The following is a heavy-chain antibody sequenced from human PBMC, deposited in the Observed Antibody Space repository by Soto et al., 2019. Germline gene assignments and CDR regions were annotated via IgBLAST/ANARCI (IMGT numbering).Heavy chain of an antibody. CDR2: ISVTGDT. CDR1: GXTLSSYS. J-gene: IGHJ4*02. Sequence: GSLRLSSAASGXTLSSYSMNWVRQAPGKGPEWVSHISVTGDTYYADSVKGRFTIYRDNSKNPLFLQINSLRAEDTAVYYCAKSLSTATSFDSCGQGTPVTV. CDR3: AKSLSTATSFDS. V-gene: IGHV3-23*01.